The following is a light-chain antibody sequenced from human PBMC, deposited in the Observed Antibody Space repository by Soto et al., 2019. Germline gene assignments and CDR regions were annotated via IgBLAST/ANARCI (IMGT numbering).Light chain of an antibody. CDR3: SSYTRNSALV. CDR1: SSDVGGYNY. CDR2: EVN. Sequence: QSVLTQPPSASGSPGQSVAISCTGTSSDVGGYNYVSWYQQHPGKAPKLMIYEVNKRPSGVPDRFSGSKSGNTASLTVSGLQADDEADYYCSSYTRNSALVFGGGTKVTVL. J-gene: IGLJ2*01. V-gene: IGLV2-8*01.